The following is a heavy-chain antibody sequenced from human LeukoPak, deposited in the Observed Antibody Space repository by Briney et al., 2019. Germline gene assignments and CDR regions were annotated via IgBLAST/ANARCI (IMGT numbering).Heavy chain of an antibody. CDR3: ARRIYYYYYGVDV. Sequence: GGSLRLSCAASGFTFSSYWMSWVRQAPGKGLEWVANIKQDGSEKYYVDSVKGRFTISRDNAKNSLYLQMNSLRAEDTAVYYCARRIYYYYYGVDVWGQGTTVTVSS. CDR1: GFTFSSYW. J-gene: IGHJ6*02. V-gene: IGHV3-7*01. CDR2: IKQDGSEK.